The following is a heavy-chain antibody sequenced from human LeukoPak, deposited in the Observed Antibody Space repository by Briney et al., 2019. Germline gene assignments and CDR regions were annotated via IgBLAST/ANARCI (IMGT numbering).Heavy chain of an antibody. D-gene: IGHD3-22*01. Sequence: GGSLRLSCAASGVTFSSYWMSWVRQAPGKGLEWVANIKEDGSEKYYVDSVKGRFTISRDNAKNSLYLQMNSLRAEDTAVYYCARGRFNYDSSGYSSFYHWGQETLVTVSS. CDR2: IKEDGSEK. CDR3: ARGRFNYDSSGYSSFYH. V-gene: IGHV3-7*01. J-gene: IGHJ4*02. CDR1: GVTFSSYW.